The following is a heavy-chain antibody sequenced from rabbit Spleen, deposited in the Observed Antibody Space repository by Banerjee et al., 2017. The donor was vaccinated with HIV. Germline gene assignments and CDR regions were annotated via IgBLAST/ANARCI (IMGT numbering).Heavy chain of an antibody. CDR2: IKTGNGNT. Sequence: QSLEESGGDLVKPGASLTLTCTASGFSFSTNYWIYWVRQAPGKGLEWIGWIKTGNGNTYYASWAKGRFTISKTSSTTVTLQMTSLTAADTATYFCARDTIEYGTGFELWGPGTLVTVS. V-gene: IGHV1S40*01. J-gene: IGHJ4*01. CDR3: ARDTIEYGTGFEL. D-gene: IGHD7-1*01. CDR1: GFSFSTNYW.